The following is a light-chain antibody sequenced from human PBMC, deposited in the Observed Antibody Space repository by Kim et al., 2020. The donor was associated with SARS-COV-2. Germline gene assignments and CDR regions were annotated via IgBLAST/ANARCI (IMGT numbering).Light chain of an antibody. CDR2: YDS. CDR3: QVWDSSSDHRVV. Sequence: PGKEAGVSCGGNSIGSKSVHVYQQRSGQAPVVVIYYDSDRPSGIPERFSGSNSGNTATLTISRVEAGDEAVYYCQVWDSSSDHRVVFGGGTKVTVL. V-gene: IGLV3-21*04. J-gene: IGLJ2*01. CDR1: SIGSKS.